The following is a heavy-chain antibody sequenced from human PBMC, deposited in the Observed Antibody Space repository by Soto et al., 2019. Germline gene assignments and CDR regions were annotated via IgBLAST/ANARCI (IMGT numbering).Heavy chain of an antibody. J-gene: IGHJ5*02. CDR2: IYYSGST. Sequence: SETLSLTCTVSGGSISSYYWSWIRQPPGKGLEWIGYIYYSGSTNYNPSLKSRVTISVDTSKNQFSLKLSSVTAADTAVYYCARVLNYETNWFDPRGQGTLVTVSS. CDR3: ARVLNYETNWFDP. D-gene: IGHD4-4*01. CDR1: GGSISSYY. V-gene: IGHV4-59*01.